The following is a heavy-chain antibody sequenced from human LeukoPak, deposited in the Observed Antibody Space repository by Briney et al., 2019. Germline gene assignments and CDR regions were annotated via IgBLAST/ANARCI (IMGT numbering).Heavy chain of an antibody. CDR2: ISGSGGST. D-gene: IGHD6-13*01. CDR1: GFTFSSYA. CDR3: AKPRASSWYSDY. V-gene: IGHV3-23*01. J-gene: IGHJ4*02. Sequence: GASLRLSCAASGFTFSSYAMSWVRQAPGKGLEWVSAISGSGGSTYYADSVEGRFTISRDNSKNTLYLQMNSLRAEDTAVYYCAKPRASSWYSDYWGQGTLVTVSS.